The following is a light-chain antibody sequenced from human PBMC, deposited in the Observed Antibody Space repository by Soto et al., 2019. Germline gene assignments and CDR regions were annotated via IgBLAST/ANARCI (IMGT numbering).Light chain of an antibody. Sequence: QSVLTQPASVSGSPGQSITVSCTGTSSDVGGYKYVSWYQHHPGRAPKLRIYEVNNRPSRVSHRFSGSKSGNTASLTISGLQPEDEADYYCSSYTTSSTLLFGTGTKVT. CDR1: SSDVGGYKY. CDR2: EVN. V-gene: IGLV2-14*01. CDR3: SSYTTSSTLL. J-gene: IGLJ1*01.